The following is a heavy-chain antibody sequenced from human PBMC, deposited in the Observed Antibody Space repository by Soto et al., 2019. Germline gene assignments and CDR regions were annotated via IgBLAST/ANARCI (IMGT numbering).Heavy chain of an antibody. V-gene: IGHV1-69*01. CDR1: GGTFSSYA. CDR2: IIPIFGTA. CDR3: ARGPKIHGYIGYDEYFQH. D-gene: IGHD5-12*01. Sequence: QVQLVQSGAEGKKPGSSVKVSCKASGGTFSSYAISWVRQAPGQGLEWMGGIIPIFGTANYAQKFQGRVKITADESTSTAYMELSSLRSEDTAVYYCARGPKIHGYIGYDEYFQHWGQGNRVTVSS. J-gene: IGHJ1*01.